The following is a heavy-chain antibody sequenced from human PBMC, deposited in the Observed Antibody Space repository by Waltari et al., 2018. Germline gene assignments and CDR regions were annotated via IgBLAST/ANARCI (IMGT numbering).Heavy chain of an antibody. CDR1: GFTFSNAW. CDR2: IKSKTEGGTT. CDR3: TKFGSSFYYFDY. J-gene: IGHJ4*02. V-gene: IGHV3-15*01. Sequence: VQLVESGGGLVKPGGSLRLSCAASGFTFSNAWMTWVRQAPGKGLEWVGRIKSKTEGGTTDYAAPVKGRFTISRDDSKNTLYLEMNSLKTEDTAVYYCTKFGSSFYYFDYWGQGTLVTVSS. D-gene: IGHD1-26*01.